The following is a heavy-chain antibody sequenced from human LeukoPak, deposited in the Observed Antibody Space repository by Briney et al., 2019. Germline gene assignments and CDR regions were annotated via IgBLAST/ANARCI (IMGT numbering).Heavy chain of an antibody. D-gene: IGHD4-11*01. CDR3: ARVGGYSKPYASFDY. Sequence: GGSLRLSCAASGFTFSSYWMSWVRQAPGKGLEWVANIKQDGSEKYYVDSVKGRFTISRGNAKNSLYLQMNSLRAEDTAVYYCARVGGYSKPYASFDYWGQGTLVTVSS. V-gene: IGHV3-7*01. CDR1: GFTFSSYW. J-gene: IGHJ4*02. CDR2: IKQDGSEK.